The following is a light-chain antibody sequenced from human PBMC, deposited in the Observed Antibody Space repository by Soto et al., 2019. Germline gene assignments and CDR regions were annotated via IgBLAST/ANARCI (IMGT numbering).Light chain of an antibody. V-gene: IGLV1-51*02. J-gene: IGLJ3*02. CDR3: GTWDSSPWV. Sequence: QSVLTQPPSVSAAPGQKVTISCSGSSSNIGNNYVSWYQQLPGTAPKLLIYENNKRPSGIPDRFSGSKSGTSATLGITGLQTGDDADYYCGTWDSSPWVFGGGTKVTVL. CDR1: SSNIGNNY. CDR2: ENN.